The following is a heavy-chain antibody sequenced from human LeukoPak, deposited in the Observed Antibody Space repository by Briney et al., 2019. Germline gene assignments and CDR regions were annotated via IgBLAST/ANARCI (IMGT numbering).Heavy chain of an antibody. CDR1: GDSISTSSYY. V-gene: IGHV4-39*01. Sequence: SETLSLTCSVSGDSISTSSYYWGWIRQPPGKGLEWIGTIYYSGSTYYNPSLTSRVTISVDTSKNQFSLKLSSVTAADSAVYYCARHKDYYYSYMDVWGKGTTVTISS. J-gene: IGHJ6*03. CDR2: IYYSGST. CDR3: ARHKDYYYSYMDV.